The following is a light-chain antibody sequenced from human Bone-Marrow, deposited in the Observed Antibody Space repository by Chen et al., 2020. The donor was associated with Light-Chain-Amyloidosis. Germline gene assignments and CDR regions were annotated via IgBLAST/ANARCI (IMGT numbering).Light chain of an antibody. CDR1: DLPTKY. V-gene: IGLV3-25*02. CDR2: RDT. J-gene: IGLJ2*01. Sequence: SYELTQPPSVSVSPGQTARYTCSGDDLPTKYAYWYQQKPGQAPVLVIHRDTERPSGISERFSGSSSGTTATLTISGVQAEEEADYHCQSADSSGTYEVIFGGGTKLTGL. CDR3: QSADSSGTYEVI.